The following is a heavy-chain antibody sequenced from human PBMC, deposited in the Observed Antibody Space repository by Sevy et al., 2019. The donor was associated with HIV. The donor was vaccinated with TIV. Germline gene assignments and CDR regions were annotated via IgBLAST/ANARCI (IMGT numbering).Heavy chain of an antibody. CDR1: GGSISAYY. V-gene: IGHV4-59*01. J-gene: IGHJ5*02. CDR2: IYYTGST. Sequence: SATLSLTCTVSGGSISAYYWSWIRQPPGKPLEYIGYIYYTGSTNYNPSLKSRLTISVDTSKNQFVLKLNSVTAADTAVYFCARAPPVRSGDDSLNWFDPWGQGTLVTVSS. CDR3: ARAPPVRSGDDSLNWFDP. D-gene: IGHD5-12*01.